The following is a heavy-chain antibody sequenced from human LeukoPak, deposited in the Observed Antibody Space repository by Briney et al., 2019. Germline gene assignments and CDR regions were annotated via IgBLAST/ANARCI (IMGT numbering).Heavy chain of an antibody. CDR1: GYTFTAHF. CDR2: INPNSGGP. CDR3: ARDMGYTYGYRLHHYGMDL. J-gene: IGHJ6*02. Sequence: ASVKVSCKASGYTFTAHFLHWVRQAPGQGLEWMGWINPNSGGPIYAQKFHGRVTMTTDTSITTAYMELTGLKSDDTAVYYCARDMGYTYGYRLHHYGMDLWGQGTTVTVSS. D-gene: IGHD5-18*01. V-gene: IGHV1-2*02.